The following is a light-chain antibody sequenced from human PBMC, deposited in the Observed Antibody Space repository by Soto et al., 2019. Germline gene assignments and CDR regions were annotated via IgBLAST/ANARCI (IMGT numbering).Light chain of an antibody. J-gene: IGKJ2*01. CDR2: DAS. Sequence: DIQMTQSPSTLSASVGDRVTITCRASQSINNWLAWYQQKPGKAPKLLIYDASSLESGVPSRFXGSGSGTXXTXTXSSXXXXDFATYYCQQYNSYSYTFGQGTKLEIK. CDR1: QSINNW. V-gene: IGKV1-5*01. CDR3: QQYNSYSYT.